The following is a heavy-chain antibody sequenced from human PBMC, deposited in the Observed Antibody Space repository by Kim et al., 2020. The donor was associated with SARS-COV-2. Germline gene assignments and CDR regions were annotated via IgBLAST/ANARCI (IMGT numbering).Heavy chain of an antibody. Sequence: GGSLRLSCAASGFTFSNYGMHWVRQAPGKGLEWVALIWSAGSKTYYADSVKGRFTISRDNSKNTLSLQMNTLRVEDTAVYYCARGVVIGSSDRWYEFDNGGQGTLVTVSS. CDR1: GFTFSNYG. J-gene: IGHJ4*01. CDR2: IWSAGSKT. D-gene: IGHD6-13*01. CDR3: ARGVVIGSSDRWYEFDN. V-gene: IGHV3-33*01.